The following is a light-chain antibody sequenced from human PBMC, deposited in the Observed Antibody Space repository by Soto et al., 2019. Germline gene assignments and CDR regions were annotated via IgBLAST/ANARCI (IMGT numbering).Light chain of an antibody. CDR1: QSLADNY. J-gene: IGKJ1*01. V-gene: IGKV3-20*01. Sequence: EVVLTQSPGTLSLSPGDRAALSCSASQSLADNYLAWYQQKPGQAPRLLMYGASTRLTGIPDRFSGSGSGTDFTLIISRLEPEDFAVYYCQQYGSSPRTFGQGTKVEIK. CDR2: GAS. CDR3: QQYGSSPRT.